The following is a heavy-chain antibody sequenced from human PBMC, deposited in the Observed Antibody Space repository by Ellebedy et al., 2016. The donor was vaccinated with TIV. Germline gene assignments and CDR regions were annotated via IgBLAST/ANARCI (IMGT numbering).Heavy chain of an antibody. CDR2: IYRSGST. CDR3: ARVSLRGVIITVFDY. Sequence: SETLSLXXAVSGGSISSSNWWSWVRQPPGKGLEWIGEIYRSGSTNYNPSLKSRVTISVDKSKNQFSLKLSSVTAADTAVYYCARVSLRGVIITVFDYWGQGTLVTVSS. V-gene: IGHV4-4*02. D-gene: IGHD3-10*01. J-gene: IGHJ4*02. CDR1: GGSISSSNW.